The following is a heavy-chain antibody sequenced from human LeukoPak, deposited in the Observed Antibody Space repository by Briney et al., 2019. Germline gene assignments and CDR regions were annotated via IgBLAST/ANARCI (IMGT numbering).Heavy chain of an antibody. J-gene: IGHJ6*04. V-gene: IGHV3-48*03. CDR2: ISSSGSTI. D-gene: IGHD3-10*02. CDR1: GFTFSSYE. Sequence: GSLRLSCAASGFTFSSYEMNWVRQAPGKGLEWVSYISSSGSTIYYADPVKGRFTTSRDNAKNSLYLQMNSLRAEDTAVYYCAELGITMIGGVWGKGTTVTISS. CDR3: AELGITMIGGV.